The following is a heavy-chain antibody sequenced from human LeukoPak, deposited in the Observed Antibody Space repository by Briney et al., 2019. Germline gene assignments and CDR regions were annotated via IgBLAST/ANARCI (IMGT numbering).Heavy chain of an antibody. Sequence: SETLSLTCAGYGGSFSGYYWSWIRQPPGKGLEWIGEINHSGSTNYNPSLKSRVTISVDTSKNRFSLKLSSVTAADTAVYYCARDTPGGSYYPGYYYMDVWGKGTTVTVSS. J-gene: IGHJ6*03. V-gene: IGHV4-34*01. D-gene: IGHD1-26*01. CDR3: ARDTPGGSYYPGYYYMDV. CDR1: GGSFSGYY. CDR2: INHSGST.